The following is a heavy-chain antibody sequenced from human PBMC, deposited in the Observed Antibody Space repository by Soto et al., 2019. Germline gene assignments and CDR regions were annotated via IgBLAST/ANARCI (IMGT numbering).Heavy chain of an antibody. CDR2: IYPGDSDT. D-gene: IGHD6-13*01. V-gene: IGHV5-51*01. Sequence: PGESLKISCKGSGYSFTSYWIVRVLQMPGKGLESMGIIYPGDSDTRYSPSFQGQVTISADKSISTAYLQWSSLKASDTAMYYCARTAAAGKYYYGMDVWGQGTTVTVSS. CDR1: GYSFTSYW. J-gene: IGHJ6*02. CDR3: ARTAAAGKYYYGMDV.